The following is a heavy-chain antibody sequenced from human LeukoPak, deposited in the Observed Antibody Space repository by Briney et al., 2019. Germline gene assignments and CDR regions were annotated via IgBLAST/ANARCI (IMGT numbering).Heavy chain of an antibody. CDR2: IYPGDSES. V-gene: IGHV5-51*01. CDR1: GYSFTSYW. Sequence: GESLKISCKGSGYSFTSYWIGWVRQMPGKGLEWMGIIYPGDSESRYSPSFQGQVTISADKSISTAYLHWSSLKASDTAMYYCAKYTGSYLDYFDYWGQGTLVTVSS. J-gene: IGHJ4*02. CDR3: AKYTGSYLDYFDY. D-gene: IGHD1-26*01.